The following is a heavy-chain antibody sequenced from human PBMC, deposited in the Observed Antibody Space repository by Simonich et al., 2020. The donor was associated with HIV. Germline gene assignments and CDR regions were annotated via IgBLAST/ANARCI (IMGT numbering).Heavy chain of an antibody. V-gene: IGHV4-34*04. J-gene: IGHJ4*02. D-gene: IGHD3-3*01. CDR3: ARRDRELILYFDY. CDR1: GGSFSGYY. CDR2: INHSGNT. Sequence: QVQLQQWGAGLLKPSETLSLTCAVYGGSFSGYYWSWIRQPPGKGLEWIGEINHSGNTNDQSSLNSRATISVDKSKNQFSLKLSSVTAADTAIYYCARRDRELILYFDYWGQGNLVTVSS.